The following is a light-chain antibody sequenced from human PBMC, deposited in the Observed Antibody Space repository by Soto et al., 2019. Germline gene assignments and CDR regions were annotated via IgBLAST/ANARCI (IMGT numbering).Light chain of an antibody. V-gene: IGKV2-30*01. CDR3: MQGTHWPPIT. J-gene: IGKJ5*01. CDR1: QRLLYSDGNIY. Sequence: DVVLTQSPLSLPVTLGQPASISCRSTQRLLYSDGNIYLNWFQQRPGQSPRRLIYKVSNRDSGVPVRFSGSGSGTDFTLKISRVEAEDVGVYYCMQGTHWPPITFGQGTRLEIK. CDR2: KVS.